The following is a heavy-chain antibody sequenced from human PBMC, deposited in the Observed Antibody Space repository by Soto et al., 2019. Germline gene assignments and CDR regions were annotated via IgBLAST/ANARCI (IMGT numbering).Heavy chain of an antibody. J-gene: IGHJ5*01. V-gene: IGHV1-69*02. CDR3: ARSTLVVLNYFES. CDR2: IFPLTDIP. D-gene: IGHD1-1*01. Sequence: QVQLAQSGTEVKKPGSSVKVSCKASGGTFRNYPINWVRQAPGQGLAWMGSIFPLTDIPDYAQKFQARLTISADKSTSTAYMELSGLTSDDTAMYFCARSTLVVLNYFESWGQGTLVTVSS. CDR1: GGTFRNYP.